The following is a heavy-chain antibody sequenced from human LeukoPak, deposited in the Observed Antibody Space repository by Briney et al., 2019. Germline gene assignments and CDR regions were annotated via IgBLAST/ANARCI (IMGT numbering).Heavy chain of an antibody. V-gene: IGHV4-31*03. CDR1: GASIRSSGYY. CDR3: ARANYYDSTGHLPVVYPSDF. D-gene: IGHD3-22*01. Sequence: SETPSLTCTVSGASIRSSGYYWSWIRQDPAKGLEWIGYIYHSGNTYYNPSLKSRVTISLDTSKNQFSLKLRSVTAADTAVYYCARANYYDSTGHLPVVYPSDFWGQGTLVTVSS. J-gene: IGHJ4*02. CDR2: IYHSGNT.